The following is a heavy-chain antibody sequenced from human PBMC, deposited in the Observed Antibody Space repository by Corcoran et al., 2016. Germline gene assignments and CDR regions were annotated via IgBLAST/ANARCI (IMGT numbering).Heavy chain of an antibody. V-gene: IGHV1-18*01. Sequence: QVQLVQSGTEVEKPGASVKISCKGSGYIFANYGVSWVRQAPGQGLEWVGWISAKNGNTDSAQKFQGRVTMTTDTSTSTAYMELRSLRSDDTAVYYCGRESSWGSGSYHFFDYWGQGTLVTVSS. D-gene: IGHD3-10*01. CDR3: GRESSWGSGSYHFFDY. CDR1: GYIFANYG. CDR2: ISAKNGNT. J-gene: IGHJ4*02.